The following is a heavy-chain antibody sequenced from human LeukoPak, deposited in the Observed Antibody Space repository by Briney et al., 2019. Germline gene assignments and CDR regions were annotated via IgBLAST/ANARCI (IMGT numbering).Heavy chain of an antibody. J-gene: IGHJ3*02. CDR1: GFTFSSYS. CDR2: ISSSSSYI. D-gene: IGHD2-2*02. V-gene: IGHV3-21*01. CDR3: ARPTWPYTLYAFDI. Sequence: GGSLRLSCAASGFTFSSYSMNWVRQAPGKGLEWVSSISSSSSYIYHADSVKGRLTISRDNAKNSLYLQMNSLRAEDTAVYYCARPTWPYTLYAFDIWGQGTMVTVSS.